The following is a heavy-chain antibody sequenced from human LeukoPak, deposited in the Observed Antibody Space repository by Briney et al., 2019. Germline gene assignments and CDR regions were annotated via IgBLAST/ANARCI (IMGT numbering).Heavy chain of an antibody. CDR3: ARTLRKGNWFDP. J-gene: IGHJ5*02. V-gene: IGHV3-21*01. CDR1: GFTFSSYS. D-gene: IGHD4-17*01. Sequence: GGSLRLSCAASGFTFSSYSMNWVRQAPGKGLEWVSSISSSSSYIYYADSVKGRFTISRDNAKNSLYIQMNSLRAEDTAVYYCARTLRKGNWFDPWGQGTLVTVSS. CDR2: ISSSSSYI.